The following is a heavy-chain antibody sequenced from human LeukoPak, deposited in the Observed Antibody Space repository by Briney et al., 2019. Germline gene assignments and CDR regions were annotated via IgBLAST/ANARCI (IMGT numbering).Heavy chain of an antibody. Sequence: ASVKVSCKASGYTFTGYYMHWVRQAPGQGLEWMGWINPNSGGTNYAQKLQGRVTMTRDTSISTAYMELSRLRSDDTAVYYCAREGIVVVPAAIEYWFDPWGQGTLVTVSS. CDR1: GYTFTGYY. V-gene: IGHV1-2*02. J-gene: IGHJ5*02. D-gene: IGHD2-2*01. CDR3: AREGIVVVPAAIEYWFDP. CDR2: INPNSGGT.